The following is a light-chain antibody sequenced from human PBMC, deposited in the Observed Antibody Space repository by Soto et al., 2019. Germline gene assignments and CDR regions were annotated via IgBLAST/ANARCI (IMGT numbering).Light chain of an antibody. CDR2: KAS. CDR3: QQYNSYWT. J-gene: IGKJ1*01. CDR1: QSISNW. Sequence: DIHMSPSPSTFSASVGDRDTITCRASQSISNWLAWYQQKPGKAPKILMYKASSLESWVPSRFSGSGSGTEFTFSNSSLQPDHFATYNCQQYNSYWTFGQGTKVDIK. V-gene: IGKV1-5*03.